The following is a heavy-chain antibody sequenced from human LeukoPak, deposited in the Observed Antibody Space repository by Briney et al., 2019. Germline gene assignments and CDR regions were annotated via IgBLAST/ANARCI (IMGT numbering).Heavy chain of an antibody. CDR1: GGSISSYY. CDR3: ARDSPIHSTAFDY. V-gene: IGHV4-59*01. CDR2: IYYSGSI. D-gene: IGHD5-18*01. Sequence: SETLSLTCTVSGGSISSYYWSWIRQPPGKGLEWIGYIYYSGSINYNPSLKSRVTISVDTSKNQFSLKLSSVTAADTAVYYCARDSPIHSTAFDYWGQGTLVTVSS. J-gene: IGHJ4*02.